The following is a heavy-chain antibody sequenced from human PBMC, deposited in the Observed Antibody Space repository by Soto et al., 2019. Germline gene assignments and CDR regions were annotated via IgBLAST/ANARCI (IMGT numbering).Heavy chain of an antibody. Sequence: GASVKVSCKASGYTFTSYGISWVRQAPGQGLERMGWISAYNGNTNYAQKLQGRVTMTTDTSTSTAYMELRSLRSDDTAVYYCARDVVPAETDPFQYYFDYWGQGTLVTVSS. V-gene: IGHV1-18*01. CDR2: ISAYNGNT. J-gene: IGHJ4*02. CDR1: GYTFTSYG. D-gene: IGHD2-2*01. CDR3: ARDVVPAETDPFQYYFDY.